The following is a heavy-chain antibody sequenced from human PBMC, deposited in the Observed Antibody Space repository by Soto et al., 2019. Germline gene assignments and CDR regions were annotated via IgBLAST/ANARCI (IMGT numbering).Heavy chain of an antibody. V-gene: IGHV4-59*02. CDR3: ARSYSGTFYGYDI. CDR2: VFYTGNT. J-gene: IGHJ4*02. D-gene: IGHD1-26*01. CDR1: GGSVSSFH. Sequence: KPSETLSLTCTVPGGSVSSFHWSWIRQSPGKGLEWIGYVFYTGNTKYNPALKRRVTISVDTSKKQFSLKLSSVSAADTGLYYCARSYSGTFYGYDIWGQGILVTVSS.